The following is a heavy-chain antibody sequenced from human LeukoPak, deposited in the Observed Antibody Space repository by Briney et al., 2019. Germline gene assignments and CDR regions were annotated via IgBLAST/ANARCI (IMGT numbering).Heavy chain of an antibody. CDR3: AKVGAMARFGAFDI. J-gene: IGHJ3*02. CDR1: GFTFSSYA. D-gene: IGHD1-26*01. V-gene: IGHV3-23*01. Sequence: GGSLRLSCAASGFTFSSYATSWVRQAPGKGLEWVSAISGSGGSTYYADSVKGRFTISRDNSKNALYLQMNSLRAEDTAVYYCAKVGAMARFGAFDIWGQGTMVTVSS. CDR2: ISGSGGST.